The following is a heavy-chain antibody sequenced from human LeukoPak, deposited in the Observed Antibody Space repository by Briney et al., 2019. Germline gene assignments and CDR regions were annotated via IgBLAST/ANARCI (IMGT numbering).Heavy chain of an antibody. CDR3: ARGPYGDYSYFDY. CDR2: ISSSSTI. J-gene: IGHJ4*02. Sequence: GGSLRLSCAASGFTFSSYSVNWVRQAPGKGLEWVSYISSSSTIYYADSVKGRFTISRDNAKNSLYLQMNSLRAEDTAVYYCARGPYGDYSYFDYWGQGTLVTVSS. D-gene: IGHD4-17*01. CDR1: GFTFSSYS. V-gene: IGHV3-48*01.